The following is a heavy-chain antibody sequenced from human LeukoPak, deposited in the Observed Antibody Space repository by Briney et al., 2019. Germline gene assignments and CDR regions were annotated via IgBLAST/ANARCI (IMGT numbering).Heavy chain of an antibody. CDR1: GGSFSDYY. Sequence: PSETLSLTCAVYGGSFSDYYWSWIRQPPGKGLEWIGEINHSGRSNYNSSLKSRVTVSVDTSKNQFSLKLSSVTAADTAVYYCARLPDYGDYYYYYYMDVWGKGTTVTVSS. J-gene: IGHJ6*03. D-gene: IGHD4-17*01. V-gene: IGHV4-34*01. CDR2: INHSGRS. CDR3: ARLPDYGDYYYYYYMDV.